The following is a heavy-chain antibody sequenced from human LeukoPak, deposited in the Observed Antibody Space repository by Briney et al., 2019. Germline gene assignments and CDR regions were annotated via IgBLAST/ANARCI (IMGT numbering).Heavy chain of an antibody. J-gene: IGHJ3*02. CDR2: INPSGGST. Sequence: ASVKVSCKASGYTFSSNFLHWVRQAPGQGLEWMGIINPSGGSTSYAQKFQGRVTMTRDMSTSTVYMELSSLRSEDTAVNYCARDIGSSGWYGGDAFDIWGQGTMVTVSS. D-gene: IGHD6-19*01. CDR1: GYTFSSNF. CDR3: ARDIGSSGWYGGDAFDI. V-gene: IGHV1-46*01.